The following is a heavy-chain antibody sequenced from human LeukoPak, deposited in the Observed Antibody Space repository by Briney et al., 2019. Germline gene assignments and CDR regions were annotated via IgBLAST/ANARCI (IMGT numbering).Heavy chain of an antibody. D-gene: IGHD2-15*01. J-gene: IGHJ3*02. Sequence: ASVKVSCKASGYTFTIYDINWVRQVPGQGLEWMGWMNPNSGNAGYAQMVQGRVTTTRDTSLNTAYVELSSLRSEDTAVYYCAISRVVGAARFAFDIWGQGTMITVSS. CDR3: AISRVVGAARFAFDI. CDR1: GYTFTIYD. CDR2: MNPNSGNA. V-gene: IGHV1-8*01.